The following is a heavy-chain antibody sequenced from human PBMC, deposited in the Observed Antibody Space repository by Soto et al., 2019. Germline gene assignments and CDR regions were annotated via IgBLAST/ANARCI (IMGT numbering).Heavy chain of an antibody. CDR1: GGTFSSYA. Sequence: QVQLVQSGAEVKKPGSSVKVSCKASGGTFSSYAISWVRQAPGQGLEWMGGIIPIFGTANYAQKFQGRVTITADESASRSSMELSSLRSEDTAVYYCARGNSLPLDYYGMDVWGQGTTVTVSS. CDR2: IIPIFGTA. D-gene: IGHD4-4*01. CDR3: ARGNSLPLDYYGMDV. J-gene: IGHJ6*02. V-gene: IGHV1-69*12.